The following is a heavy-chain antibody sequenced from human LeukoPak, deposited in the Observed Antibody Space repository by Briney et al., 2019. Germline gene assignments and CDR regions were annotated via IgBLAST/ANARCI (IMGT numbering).Heavy chain of an antibody. V-gene: IGHV4-59*01. CDR3: ARERREWLRGYYYYYYMDV. J-gene: IGHJ6*03. Sequence: SETLSLTCTVSGGSISSYYWSWIRQPPGKGLEWIGYIYYSGSTNYNPSLKSRVTISVDTSKNQFSLKLSSVTAADTAVYYCARERREWLRGYYYYYYMDVWGKGTTVTISS. CDR2: IYYSGST. D-gene: IGHD6-19*01. CDR1: GGSISSYY.